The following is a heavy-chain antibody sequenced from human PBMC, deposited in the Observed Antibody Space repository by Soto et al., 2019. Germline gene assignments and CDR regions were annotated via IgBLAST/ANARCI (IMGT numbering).Heavy chain of an antibody. V-gene: IGHV1-69*01. CDR1: GGTFSNYA. CDR3: ARDNPYTNSFGNWFDP. Sequence: QVRLVQSGAEVKKPGSSVKVSCKASGGTFSNYAITWLRLAPGQGIEWLGGIIPVFGTDNDARKLQGRVTITADESTSTAYMELNRLRSEDTAVDYCARDNPYTNSFGNWFDPWGQGTLVIVS. J-gene: IGHJ5*02. CDR2: IIPVFGTD. D-gene: IGHD6-13*01.